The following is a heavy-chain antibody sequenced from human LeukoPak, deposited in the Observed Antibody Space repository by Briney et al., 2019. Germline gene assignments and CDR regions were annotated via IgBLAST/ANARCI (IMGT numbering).Heavy chain of an antibody. Sequence: PGGSLRLSCAASGFTFSSYAMSWVRQAPGKGLEWVSAISGSGGSTYYADSVKGRFTISKDNSKNTLYLQMNSLRAEDTAVYYCAKSGVQYVWGGGRDYWGQGTLVTVSS. CDR1: GFTFSSYA. CDR3: AKSGVQYVWGGGRDY. J-gene: IGHJ4*02. CDR2: ISGSGGST. D-gene: IGHD3-16*01. V-gene: IGHV3-23*01.